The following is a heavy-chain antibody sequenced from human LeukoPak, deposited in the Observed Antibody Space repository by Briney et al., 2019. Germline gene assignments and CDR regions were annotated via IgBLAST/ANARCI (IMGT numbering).Heavy chain of an antibody. J-gene: IGHJ4*02. CDR1: GFTFSTYW. Sequence: GGSLRLSCAASGFTFSTYWMHWVRQAPGKGLVWVSRISTDGSSTSYADSVKGRFSMSRDNAKNTMFLQMNSLRAEDTAVYFCAREVRGLDYWGQGTLVTVSS. V-gene: IGHV3-74*01. CDR2: ISTDGSST. CDR3: AREVRGLDY. D-gene: IGHD3-10*01.